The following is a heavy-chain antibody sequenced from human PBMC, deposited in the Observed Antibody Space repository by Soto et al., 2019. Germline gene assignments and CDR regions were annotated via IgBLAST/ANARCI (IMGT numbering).Heavy chain of an antibody. Sequence: PSQTLSLTCAISGDSISTNNVAWNWIRQSPSGGLEWLGRTGYTSKWYNDYAVSVRSRITINPDTSKNQFSLQLNSVTLDDTAVYYCARGKYSAFDYPGQGTRVTVSS. CDR1: GDSISTNNVA. CDR2: TGYTSKWYN. CDR3: ARGKYSAFDY. V-gene: IGHV6-1*01. D-gene: IGHD5-18*01. J-gene: IGHJ4*02.